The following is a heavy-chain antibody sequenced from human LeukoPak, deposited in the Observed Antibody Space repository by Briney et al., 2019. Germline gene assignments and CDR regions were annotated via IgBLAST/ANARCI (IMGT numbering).Heavy chain of an antibody. CDR2: INPNSWGK. V-gene: IGHV1-2*02. D-gene: IGHD6-13*01. Sequence: ASLQVSCMASGYIFTRYYLQWVRLAPPPGIEWMGWINPNSWGKNQPQKLQGRVTLTGDTYIITVYMELTRLNSDDTCVYYCARAVSSWRLYCFGSWGQGAMVTDSS. CDR3: ARAVSSWRLYCFGS. J-gene: IGHJ4*02. CDR1: GYIFTRYY.